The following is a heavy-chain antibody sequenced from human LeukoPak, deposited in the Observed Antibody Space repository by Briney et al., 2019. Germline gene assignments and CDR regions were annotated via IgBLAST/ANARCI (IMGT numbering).Heavy chain of an antibody. D-gene: IGHD2-2*01. V-gene: IGHV5-51*01. CDR2: IYPGDSDT. Sequence: GESLKISCKGSGYSFTNYWIGWVRQMPGKGLEWMGIIYPGDSDTRYSPSFQGHVTMSADKSFSTAYLQWSSLKASDTAMYYCARAWAYCSSTSCYGDGMDVWGQGTTVTVSS. J-gene: IGHJ6*02. CDR3: ARAWAYCSSTSCYGDGMDV. CDR1: GYSFTNYW.